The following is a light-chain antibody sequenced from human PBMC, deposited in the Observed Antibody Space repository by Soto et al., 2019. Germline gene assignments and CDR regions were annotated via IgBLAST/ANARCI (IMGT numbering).Light chain of an antibody. CDR2: SAS. Sequence: EIVMTQSPATLSVSPGETATLSCRASQRVGINLAWYQQKPGQAPRLLIYSASTRATGIPARFSGSGSRTDFTLTISSLQSEDFAVYYCQQCNNWPRTFGQGTKVDIK. J-gene: IGKJ1*01. CDR1: QRVGIN. V-gene: IGKV3D-15*01. CDR3: QQCNNWPRT.